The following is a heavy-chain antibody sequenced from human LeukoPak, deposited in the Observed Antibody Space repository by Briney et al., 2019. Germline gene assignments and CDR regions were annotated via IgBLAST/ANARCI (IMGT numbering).Heavy chain of an antibody. V-gene: IGHV3-23*01. CDR1: GFTFSSYA. CDR3: AKKRFLEWLSDY. Sequence: GGSLRLSCAASGFTFSSYAMSWVRQAPGKGLEWVSAISGSGGSTYYADSVKGRFTISRDNSKNTLYLQMNSLRAEDSAVYYCAKKRFLEWLSDYWGQGTLVTVSS. CDR2: ISGSGGST. D-gene: IGHD3-3*01. J-gene: IGHJ4*02.